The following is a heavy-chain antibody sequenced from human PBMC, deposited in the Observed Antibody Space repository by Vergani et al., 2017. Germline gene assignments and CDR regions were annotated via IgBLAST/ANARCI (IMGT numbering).Heavy chain of an antibody. V-gene: IGHV3-23*04. CDR2: ISGSGGST. CDR1: GFTFSSYA. D-gene: IGHD3-3*01. CDR3: ARDKGLSGGDDAFDI. J-gene: IGHJ3*02. Sequence: VQLVESGGGVVQPGNSLRLSCAASGFTFSSYAMSWVRQAPGKGLEWVSAISGSGGSTYYEDSVKGRFTISRDNSKNTLYLQMNSLRAEDTAVYYCARDKGLSGGDDAFDIWGQGTLVTVSS.